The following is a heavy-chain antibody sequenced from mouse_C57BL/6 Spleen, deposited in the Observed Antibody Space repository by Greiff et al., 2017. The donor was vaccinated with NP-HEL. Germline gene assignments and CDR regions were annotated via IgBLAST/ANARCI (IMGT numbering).Heavy chain of an antibody. D-gene: IGHD2-5*01. Sequence: VQLKESGPELVKPGASVKMSCKASGYTFTDYNMHWVKQSHGKSLEWIGYINPNNGGTSYNQKFKGKATLTVTKSSSTAYMELRSLTSEDSAVYYCARTSIYSNYVFAYWGQGTLVTVSA. J-gene: IGHJ3*01. CDR2: INPNNGGT. CDR3: ARTSIYSNYVFAY. V-gene: IGHV1-22*01. CDR1: GYTFTDYN.